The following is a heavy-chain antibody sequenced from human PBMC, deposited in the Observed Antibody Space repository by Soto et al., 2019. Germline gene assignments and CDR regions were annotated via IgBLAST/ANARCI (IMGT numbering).Heavy chain of an antibody. CDR3: ARGVSMAGRPGFLHH. Sequence: SVKVSCKAPGETFRRDVISWVRQAPGQGLEWLGGITPMSGTTDYAQKFQGRVTISADKSTGTAYFELSSLTFDDTGVYYCARGVSMAGRPGFLHHSGKGSRVTVS. J-gene: IGHJ1*01. V-gene: IGHV1-69*06. D-gene: IGHD6-6*01. CDR1: GETFRRDV. CDR2: ITPMSGTT.